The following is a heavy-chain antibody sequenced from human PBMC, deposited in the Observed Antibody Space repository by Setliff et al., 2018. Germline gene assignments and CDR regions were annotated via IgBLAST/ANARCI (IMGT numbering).Heavy chain of an antibody. CDR2: IYASGST. CDR3: ARQRRIWSDPDYFDY. Sequence: SETLSLTCTVSGGSISSGSHYWSWIRQPAGKGLEWIGRIYASGSTNYNPSLKSRVTISVDTTKNQFSLQLNSVTAADTAVYYCARQRRIWSDPDYFDYWGQGTLVTVSS. D-gene: IGHD1-1*01. CDR1: GGSISSGSHY. J-gene: IGHJ4*02. V-gene: IGHV4-61*02.